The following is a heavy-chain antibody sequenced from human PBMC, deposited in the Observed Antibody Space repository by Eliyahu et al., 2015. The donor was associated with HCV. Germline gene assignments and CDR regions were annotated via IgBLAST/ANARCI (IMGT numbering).Heavy chain of an antibody. V-gene: IGHV4-31*03. Sequence: QVQLQESGPGLVKPSQTLSLTCTVXGGSISRGGYYWSWIRQHPGKGLEWIGYIYYSGSTYYNPSLKSRVTISVDTSKNQFSLKLSSVTAADTAVYYCAREIAVAGTDWFDPWGQGTLVTVSS. CDR3: AREIAVAGTDWFDP. CDR1: GGSISRGGYY. J-gene: IGHJ5*02. CDR2: IYYSGST. D-gene: IGHD6-19*01.